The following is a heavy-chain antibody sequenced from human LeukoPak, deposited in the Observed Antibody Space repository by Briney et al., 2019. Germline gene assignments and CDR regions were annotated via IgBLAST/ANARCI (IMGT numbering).Heavy chain of an antibody. J-gene: IGHJ4*02. CDR1: GGSISSYY. CDR2: IYYSGST. Sequence: SETLSLTCTVSGGSISSYYWSWIRQPPGKGLEWIGYIYYSGSTNYNPSLKSRVTISVDTSKNQFSLKLSSVTAADTAVYYCARVDPDSSSTLEVFDYWGQGTLVTASS. CDR3: ARVDPDSSSTLEVFDY. D-gene: IGHD6-6*01. V-gene: IGHV4-59*01.